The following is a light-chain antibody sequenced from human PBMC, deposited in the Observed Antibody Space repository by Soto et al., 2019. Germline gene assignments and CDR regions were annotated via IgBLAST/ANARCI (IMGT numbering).Light chain of an antibody. CDR2: GAS. V-gene: IGKV3-20*01. CDR3: QQYGSSPRT. CDR1: QSVSSSS. Sequence: EIVLTQSPGTLSLSPGERATLSCRASQSVSSSSLAWYQQKPGQAPRLLIYGASSRATGIPDRFSGSGSGTDFTLTISRLEPEDFAVYYCQQYGSSPRTFGQGTTVEIK. J-gene: IGKJ1*01.